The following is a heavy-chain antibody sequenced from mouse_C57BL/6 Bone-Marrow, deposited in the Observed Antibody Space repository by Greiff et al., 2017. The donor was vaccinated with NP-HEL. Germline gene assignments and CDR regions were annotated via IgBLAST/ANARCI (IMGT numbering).Heavy chain of an antibody. D-gene: IGHD1-1*01. J-gene: IGHJ4*01. CDR3: ARVYYGSSYDAMDY. V-gene: IGHV1-69*01. Sequence: QVQLQQPGAELVMPGASVKLSCKASGYTFTSYWMHWVKQRPGQGLEWIGEIDPSDSYTNYNQKFKGKSTLTVDKSSSTAYMQLSSLTSEDSEVYYCARVYYGSSYDAMDYWGQGTSVTVSS. CDR1: GYTFTSYW. CDR2: IDPSDSYT.